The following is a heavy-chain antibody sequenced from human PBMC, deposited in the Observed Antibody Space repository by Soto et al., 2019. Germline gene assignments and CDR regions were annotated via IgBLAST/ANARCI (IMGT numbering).Heavy chain of an antibody. CDR2: ISAYNGNK. V-gene: IGHV1-18*01. CDR1: GYTFTSYG. J-gene: IGHJ4*02. CDR3: ARSNTLYDDFWSGYFVY. Sequence: QVQLVQSGAEVKKPGASVKVSCKASGYTFTSYGISWVRQAPGQGLEWMGWISAYNGNKNYAQKLQGRVTMGTDTSTITAYMELRSMSSDDTAVYYCARSNTLYDDFWSGYFVYWAQATLVTVSA. D-gene: IGHD3-3*01.